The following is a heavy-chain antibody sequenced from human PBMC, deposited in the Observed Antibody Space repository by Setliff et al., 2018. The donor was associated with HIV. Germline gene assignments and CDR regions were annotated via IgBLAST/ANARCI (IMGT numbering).Heavy chain of an antibody. Sequence: GGSLRLSCAASGFSFSRYWMSWVRQAPGKGLEWVAHINQDGSEKNHVDSVKGRFTISRDNARNSLYLQMNSLKADDTAVHYCARDVAVAGTEFWGQGTLVTVSS. CDR1: GFSFSRYW. V-gene: IGHV3-7*01. J-gene: IGHJ4*02. CDR2: INQDGSEK. D-gene: IGHD6-19*01. CDR3: ARDVAVAGTEF.